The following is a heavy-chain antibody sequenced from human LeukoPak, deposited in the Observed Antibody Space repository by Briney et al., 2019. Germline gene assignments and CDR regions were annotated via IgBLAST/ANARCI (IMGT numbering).Heavy chain of an antibody. CDR1: GGSI. CDR2: IHYSGST. J-gene: IGHJ4*02. CDR3: ARQVYSSSWSYYFDY. D-gene: IGHD6-13*01. Sequence: PSETLSLTCAVSGGSISWIRQPPGRGLEYIGSIHYSGSTSYNSSLKSRVTISVDTSKNQFSLKLNSVTPADTAVYYCARQVYSSSWSYYFDYWGQGILVTVSS. V-gene: IGHV4-59*01.